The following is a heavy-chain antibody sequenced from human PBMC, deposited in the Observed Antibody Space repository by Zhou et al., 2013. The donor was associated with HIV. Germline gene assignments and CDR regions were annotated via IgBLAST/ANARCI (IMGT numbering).Heavy chain of an antibody. CDR2: ISGHNDMT. J-gene: IGHJ5*02. V-gene: IGHV1-18*01. Sequence: LVQSGPEVQRPGGSVKISCRASGYTFTSFGIHWVRQAPGKGLEWLGWISGHNDMTDSAQRLQGRVSLTTDTSTNTADMELKSLTYDDTAMYFCTRGAAAGAARRGFDLWGQGTLVTVSS. D-gene: IGHD6-6*01. CDR3: TRGAAAGAARRGFDL. CDR1: GYTFTSFG.